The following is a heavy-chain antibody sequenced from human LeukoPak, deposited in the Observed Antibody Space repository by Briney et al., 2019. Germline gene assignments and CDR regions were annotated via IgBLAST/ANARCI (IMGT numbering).Heavy chain of an antibody. CDR3: ARDRYYGSGRGFDY. Sequence: PGRSLRLSCAASGFTFSSYGMHWVRQAPGKGLEWVAVIWCDGSNKYYADSVKGRFTISRDNSKNTLYLQMNSLRAEDTAVYYCARDRYYGSGRGFDYWGQGTLVTVSS. CDR1: GFTFSSYG. J-gene: IGHJ4*02. V-gene: IGHV3-33*01. D-gene: IGHD3-10*01. CDR2: IWCDGSNK.